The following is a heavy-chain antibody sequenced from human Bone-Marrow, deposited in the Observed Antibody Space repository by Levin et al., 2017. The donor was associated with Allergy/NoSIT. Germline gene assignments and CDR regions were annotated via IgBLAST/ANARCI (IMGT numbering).Heavy chain of an antibody. CDR3: ARENSGYDAMNFDY. D-gene: IGHD5-12*01. J-gene: IGHJ4*02. Sequence: SCAASGFTFSGYTMHWVRQAPGKGLEWVSFVSSTSATIYYADSVKGRFSVSRDNAKKSLHLQMNSLRVADTALYYCARENSGYDAMNFDYWGQGALVTVS. V-gene: IGHV3-48*01. CDR1: GFTFSGYT. CDR2: VSSTSATI.